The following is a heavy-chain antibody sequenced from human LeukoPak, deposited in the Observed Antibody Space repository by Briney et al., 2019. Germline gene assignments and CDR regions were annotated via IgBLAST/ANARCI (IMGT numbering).Heavy chain of an antibody. CDR1: GYTFINYF. Sequence: GASVKVSCKASGYTFINYFMYWVRQAPGQGLESMGIINLSAGSINYAQKFQGKITVTRDLSTSTLYLELSSLTSEDTAVYYCARLARNAGPFDYWGQGTRVTVSS. D-gene: IGHD6-13*01. V-gene: IGHV1-46*01. CDR2: INLSAGSI. CDR3: ARLARNAGPFDY. J-gene: IGHJ4*02.